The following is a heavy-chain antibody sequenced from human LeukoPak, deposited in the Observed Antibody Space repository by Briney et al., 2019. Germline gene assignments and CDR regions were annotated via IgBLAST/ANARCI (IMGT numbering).Heavy chain of an antibody. D-gene: IGHD3-10*01. CDR1: GGSISSSSYY. J-gene: IGHJ4*02. Sequence: SETLSLTCTVSGGSISSSSYYWGWIRQPPGNGLEWIGSIYYSGSTYYNPSLKSRVTISVDTSKNQFSLKLSSVTAADTAVYYCAGDIPYGSGSSFSDYWGQGTLVTVSS. V-gene: IGHV4-39*07. CDR3: AGDIPYGSGSSFSDY. CDR2: IYYSGST.